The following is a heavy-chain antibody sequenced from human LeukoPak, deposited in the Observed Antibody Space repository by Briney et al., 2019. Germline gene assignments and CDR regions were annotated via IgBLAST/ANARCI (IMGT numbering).Heavy chain of an antibody. CDR3: AGIHLEQPFDY. CDR2: INHSGST. J-gene: IGHJ4*02. V-gene: IGHV4-34*01. D-gene: IGHD3-3*01. CDR1: GGSFSGYY. Sequence: SETLSPTCAVYGGSFSGYYWSWIRQPPGKGLEWIGEINHSGSTNYNPSLKSRVTISVDTSKNQFSLKLSSVTAADTAVYYCAGIHLEQPFDYWGQGTLVTVSS.